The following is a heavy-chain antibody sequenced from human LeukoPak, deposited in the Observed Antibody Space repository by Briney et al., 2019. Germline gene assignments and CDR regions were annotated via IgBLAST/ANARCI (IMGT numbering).Heavy chain of an antibody. D-gene: IGHD2-2*01. V-gene: IGHV1-3*01. CDR2: INAGNGNT. CDR1: GYTFTSYA. CDR3: ARDRLYAPLAHFDY. Sequence: SVKVSCKASGYTFTSYAMHWVRQAPGQRLEWMGWINAGNGNTKYSQKFQGRVTITRDTSASIAYMELSSLRSEDTAVYYCARDRLYAPLAHFDYWGQGTLVTVSS. J-gene: IGHJ4*02.